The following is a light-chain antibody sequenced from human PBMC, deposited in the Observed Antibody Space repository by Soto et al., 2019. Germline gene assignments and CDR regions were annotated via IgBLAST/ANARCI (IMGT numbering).Light chain of an antibody. CDR3: FSFTTTRTHV. CDR1: SSDIGAYDY. V-gene: IGLV2-14*01. CDR2: EVN. Sequence: SVLTQPPSLSGSPGQSITISCTGTSSDIGAYDYVSWFQQHPGKAPKLMISEVNNRPSGVSNRFSGSKSGNTAYLTISGLQVEDEAEYFCFSFTTTRTHVFGTGTKV. J-gene: IGLJ1*01.